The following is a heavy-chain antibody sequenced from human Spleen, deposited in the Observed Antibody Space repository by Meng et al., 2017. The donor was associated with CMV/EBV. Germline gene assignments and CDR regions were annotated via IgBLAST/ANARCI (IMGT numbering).Heavy chain of an antibody. CDR1: GFTFHTYV. Sequence: CAASGFTFHTYVMHWVRQAPGKGLGWVAVIWFDGSREDYADSVRGRFTISRDNSVNTLYLQMNSLRAEDTAVYYCAKDDYGGSTFDYWGQGTLVTVSS. J-gene: IGHJ4*02. D-gene: IGHD4-23*01. V-gene: IGHV3-33*06. CDR2: IWFDGSRE. CDR3: AKDDYGGSTFDY.